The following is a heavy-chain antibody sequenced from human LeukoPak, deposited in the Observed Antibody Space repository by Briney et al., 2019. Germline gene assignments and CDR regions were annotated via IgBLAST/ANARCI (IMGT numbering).Heavy chain of an antibody. Sequence: ASVKVSCKASGYTFTSYDINWVRQATGQGLEWMGWMNPNSGNTGYAQKFQGRVTMTRNTSISTAYMELSSLRSEDTVVYYCARATSSRDHTAGYWGQGTLVTVSS. V-gene: IGHV1-8*01. CDR3: ARATSSRDHTAGY. CDR2: MNPNSGNT. D-gene: IGHD5-18*01. CDR1: GYTFTSYD. J-gene: IGHJ4*02.